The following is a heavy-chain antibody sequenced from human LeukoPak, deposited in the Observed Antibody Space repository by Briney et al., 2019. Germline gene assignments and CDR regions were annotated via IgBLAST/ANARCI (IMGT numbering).Heavy chain of an antibody. CDR1: GYTFTNYY. CDR3: AREIGPIQLHLWGSAFDY. D-gene: IGHD5-24*01. CDR2: INPGVRST. Sequence: GASVKVSCKASGYTFTNYYIHWVRQAPGQGREWMGIINPGVRSTSYAQKFQGRVTMTRDTSTSIVYMELSSLRSEDTAVYYCAREIGPIQLHLWGSAFDYWGQGTLVTVSS. J-gene: IGHJ4*02. V-gene: IGHV1-46*01.